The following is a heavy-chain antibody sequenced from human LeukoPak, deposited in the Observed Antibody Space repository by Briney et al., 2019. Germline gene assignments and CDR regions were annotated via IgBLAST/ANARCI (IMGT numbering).Heavy chain of an antibody. V-gene: IGHV3-7*01. CDR1: GFTLSSYW. CDR2: IKQDGSEE. J-gene: IGHJ4*02. Sequence: GGSLRLSCAASGFTLSSYWMSWVRQAPGKGLEWVANIKQDGSEEYYVDSVKGRFTISRDNAKNSLYLQMNSLRAEDTAVYYCARTRYYFDYWGQGTLVTVSS. CDR3: ARTRYYFDY.